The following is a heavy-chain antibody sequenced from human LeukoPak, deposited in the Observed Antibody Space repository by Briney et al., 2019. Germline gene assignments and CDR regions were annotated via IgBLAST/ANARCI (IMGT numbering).Heavy chain of an antibody. V-gene: IGHV1-2*02. J-gene: IGHJ4*02. Sequence: ASVNVSCKASGYNFIGYYIHWLRRAPGQGLEWMGWINPNSGGTNYAQKFQGRVTMTRDTSISTAYMELSRLRCDDTAVYYCASDYYYDSSGYYYFDYWGQGTLVTVSS. D-gene: IGHD3-22*01. CDR2: INPNSGGT. CDR3: ASDYYYDSSGYYYFDY. CDR1: GYNFIGYY.